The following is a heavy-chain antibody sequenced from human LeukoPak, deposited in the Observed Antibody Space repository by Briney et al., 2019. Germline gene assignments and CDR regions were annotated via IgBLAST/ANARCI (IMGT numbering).Heavy chain of an antibody. V-gene: IGHV4-61*01. CDR3: ARVKALDTAMITGVFDY. CDR1: GGSVSSGSSF. J-gene: IGHJ4*02. D-gene: IGHD5-18*01. CDR2: TYYSGGT. Sequence: SETLSLTCTVSGGSVSSGSSFWSWIRQPPGTGLECIGYTYYSGGTRYNPSLKSRVTISVDTSKNQFSLKLNSVTATDTAVYYCARVKALDTAMITGVFDYWGQGTLVTVSS.